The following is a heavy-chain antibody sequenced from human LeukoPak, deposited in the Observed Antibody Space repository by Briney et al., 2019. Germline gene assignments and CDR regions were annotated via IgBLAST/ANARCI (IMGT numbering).Heavy chain of an antibody. Sequence: SETLSLTCTVSGGSIIGYYWSWIRQPPGKGLEWIRYIYYSGSTNYNPSLKSRLTISIDTSANQFSLKLSSVTATDMAVYYCAREYSSSSGRRAFDIWGQGTMVTVSS. V-gene: IGHV4-59*08. D-gene: IGHD6-6*01. J-gene: IGHJ3*02. CDR1: GGSIIGYY. CDR3: AREYSSSSGRRAFDI. CDR2: IYYSGST.